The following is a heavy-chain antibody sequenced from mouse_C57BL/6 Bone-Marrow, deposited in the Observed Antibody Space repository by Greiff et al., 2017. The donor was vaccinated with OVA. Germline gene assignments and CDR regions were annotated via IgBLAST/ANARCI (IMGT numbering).Heavy chain of an antibody. CDR1: GFTFSDAW. CDR3: TRQPPYSNYDWYFDV. D-gene: IGHD2-5*01. J-gene: IGHJ1*03. Sequence: EVKLVESGGGLVQPGGSMKLSCAASGFTFSDAWMDWVRQSPEKGLEWVAEIRNKANNHATYYAESVKGRFTISRDDSKSSVYLQMNSLRAEDTGIYYCTRQPPYSNYDWYFDVWGTGTTVTVSS. CDR2: IRNKANNHAT. V-gene: IGHV6-6*01.